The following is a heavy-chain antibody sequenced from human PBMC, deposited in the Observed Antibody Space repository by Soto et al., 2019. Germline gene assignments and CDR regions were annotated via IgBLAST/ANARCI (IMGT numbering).Heavy chain of an antibody. J-gene: IGHJ4*02. CDR3: VHSPYGDYVGDWDY. D-gene: IGHD4-17*01. CDR1: GFSLSTSGEG. V-gene: IGHV2-5*01. Sequence: QITLKESGPTLVKPTQTLTLTCSFSGFSLSTSGEGVGWIRQPPRKALEWLALIYWNDDKRYNPSLKSRLNISKDTSKNQVVLTMTNMDPADTATYFCVHSPYGDYVGDWDYWGQGTLFTVSS. CDR2: IYWNDDK.